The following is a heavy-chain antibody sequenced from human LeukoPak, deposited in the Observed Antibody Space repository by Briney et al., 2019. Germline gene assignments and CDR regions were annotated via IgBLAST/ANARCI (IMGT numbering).Heavy chain of an antibody. CDR2: ISSGGTFM. CDR3: ARGPTGDY. V-gene: IGHV3-21*01. CDR1: GFTFSSYS. D-gene: IGHD1-1*01. Sequence: PGGSLRLSCAASGFTFSSYSINWVRQAPGKGLEWVSSISSGGTFMYYADSVKGRFTISRGNAKKSVFLQMNSLRAEDSAVYYCARGPTGDYWGQGMLVTVSS. J-gene: IGHJ4*02.